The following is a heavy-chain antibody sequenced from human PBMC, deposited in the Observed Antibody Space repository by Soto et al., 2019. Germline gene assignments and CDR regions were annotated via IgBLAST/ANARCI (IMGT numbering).Heavy chain of an antibody. Sequence: QLQLQESGPGLVKPSETLSLTCTVSGGSISSSSYYWGWIRQPPGKGLEWIGSIYYSGSTYYNPSLKSRVTISVDTSKNQFSLKLSSVTAADTAVYYCARLGWELQIDYWGQGTLVTVSS. D-gene: IGHD1-26*01. CDR3: ARLGWELQIDY. CDR1: GGSISSSSYY. V-gene: IGHV4-39*01. J-gene: IGHJ4*02. CDR2: IYYSGST.